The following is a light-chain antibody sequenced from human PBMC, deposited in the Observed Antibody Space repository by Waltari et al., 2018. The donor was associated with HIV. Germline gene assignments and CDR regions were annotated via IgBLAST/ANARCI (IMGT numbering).Light chain of an antibody. CDR1: QTINSW. Sequence: DVQLTQTPSTLSASVGDRVTITCRASQTINSWLALYQQKPGKAPKLLIYQASILESGVPSRFSGSESGTEFTLTISSLQPDDFATYFCQQYNGYSTFGQGTKLEMK. V-gene: IGKV1-5*03. CDR2: QAS. CDR3: QQYNGYST. J-gene: IGKJ2*01.